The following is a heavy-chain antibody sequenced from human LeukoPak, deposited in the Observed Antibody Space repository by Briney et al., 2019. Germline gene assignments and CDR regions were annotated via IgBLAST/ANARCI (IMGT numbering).Heavy chain of an antibody. CDR1: GFTFSSYS. V-gene: IGHV3-21*01. Sequence: PGGSLRLSCAASGFTFSSYSMNWVRQAPGKGLEWVSSISSSSSYIYYADSVKGRFTISGDNAKNSLYLQMNSLRAEDTAVYYCARDSAVAGTYWGQGTLVTVSS. D-gene: IGHD6-19*01. CDR3: ARDSAVAGTY. CDR2: ISSSSSYI. J-gene: IGHJ4*02.